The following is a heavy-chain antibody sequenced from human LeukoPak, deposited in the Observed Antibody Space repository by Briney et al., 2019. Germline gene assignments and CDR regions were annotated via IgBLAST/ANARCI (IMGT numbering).Heavy chain of an antibody. Sequence: PSETLSLTCTVSGGSISSYYWSWIRQPPGKGLEWIGYIYYSGSTNYSPSLKSRVTISVDTSKNQFSLQVSSVIPEDTAVYYCTTWESPGRGFDCWGQGTLVTVSS. CDR3: TTWESPGRGFDC. J-gene: IGHJ4*02. CDR1: GGSISSYY. CDR2: IYYSGST. V-gene: IGHV4-59*12. D-gene: IGHD1-26*01.